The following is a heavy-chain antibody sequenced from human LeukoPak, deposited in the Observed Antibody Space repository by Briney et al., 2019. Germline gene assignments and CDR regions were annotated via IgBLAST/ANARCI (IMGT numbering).Heavy chain of an antibody. CDR3: ARATLNWNYDY. CDR1: GGSISSGSYY. CDR2: IYTSGST. V-gene: IGHV4-61*02. Sequence: SETLSLTCTVSGGSISSGSYYWSWIRQPAGKGLEWIGRIYTSGSTNYNPSLKSRVTISVDTSKNQFSLKLSSVTAADTAVYYCARATLNWNYDYWGQGTLVTVSS. D-gene: IGHD1-7*01. J-gene: IGHJ4*02.